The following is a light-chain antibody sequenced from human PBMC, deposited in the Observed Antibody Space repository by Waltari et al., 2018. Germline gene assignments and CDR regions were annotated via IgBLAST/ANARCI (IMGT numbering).Light chain of an antibody. CDR1: SSDVGGSDS. CDR2: DVT. Sequence: QSALTQPRSVSGSPGQSVTISCTGTSSDVGGSDSVSWYHHHPGKAPKLMICDVTKRPSGVPDRFSGSKSGNTASLTISGLQAEDEADYYCCSYAGSYTHVVFGGGTKLTVL. J-gene: IGLJ2*01. V-gene: IGLV2-11*01. CDR3: CSYAGSYTHVV.